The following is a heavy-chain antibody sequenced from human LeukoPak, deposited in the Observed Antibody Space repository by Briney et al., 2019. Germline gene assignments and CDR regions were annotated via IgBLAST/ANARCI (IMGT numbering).Heavy chain of an antibody. J-gene: IGHJ1*01. Sequence: VGSLRLSCAASGFTFSSYAMSWVRQAPGKGLEWVSAISGSGGSTYYADSVKGRFTISRDNSKNTLYLQMNSLRAEDTAVYYCAKARGTYYYGSSGYYYAEYFQHWGQGTLVTVSS. CDR3: AKARGTYYYGSSGYYYAEYFQH. CDR1: GFTFSSYA. V-gene: IGHV3-23*01. CDR2: ISGSGGST. D-gene: IGHD3-22*01.